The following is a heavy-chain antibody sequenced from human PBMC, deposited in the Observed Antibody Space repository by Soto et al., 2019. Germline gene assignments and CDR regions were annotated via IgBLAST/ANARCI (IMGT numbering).Heavy chain of an antibody. D-gene: IGHD6-6*01. CDR3: ARERPDGARLDP. CDR1: GGSFSGYY. CDR2: FFIGGNT. Sequence: SETLSLTCAVYGGSFSGYYWTWMRQPPGKGLEWIASFFIGGNTYYNPSLKSRVTISVDTSKNQFSLKLSSVTAADTAVYYCARERPDGARLDPWGQGTLVTVSS. V-gene: IGHV4-34*12. J-gene: IGHJ5*02.